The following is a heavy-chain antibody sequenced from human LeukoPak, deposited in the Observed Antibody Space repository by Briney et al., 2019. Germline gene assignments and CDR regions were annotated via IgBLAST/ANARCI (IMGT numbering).Heavy chain of an antibody. J-gene: IGHJ5*02. CDR2: IYYSGSR. D-gene: IGHD6-13*01. CDR3: ARPTRLGAAARGGGFDP. Sequence: PSETLSLTCTVSGGYISSYYWSWIRQPPGKGLEWIGYIYYSGSRNYNPSLKSRVTISVDTSKNQISLKLSSVTAADTAVYYCARPTRLGAAARGGGFDPWGQGTLVTVSS. CDR1: GGYISSYY. V-gene: IGHV4-59*01.